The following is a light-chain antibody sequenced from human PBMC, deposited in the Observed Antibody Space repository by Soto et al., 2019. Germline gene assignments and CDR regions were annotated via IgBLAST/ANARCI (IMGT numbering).Light chain of an antibody. V-gene: IGKV3-20*01. CDR2: GTS. J-gene: IGKJ3*01. CDR1: QSVSSSY. Sequence: EIVLTQSPGTLSLSPGERATLSCRASQSVSSSYLAWYHQKPGQAPRLLIYGTSSRATGIPDRFSGSGSGTDITLTISILAPEDFALYYCQQDGTSLVSFGPGTKVDIK. CDR3: QQDGTSLVS.